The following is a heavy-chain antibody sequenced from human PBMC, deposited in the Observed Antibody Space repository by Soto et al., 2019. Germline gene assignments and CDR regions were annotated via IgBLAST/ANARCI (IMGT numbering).Heavy chain of an antibody. J-gene: IGHJ4*02. D-gene: IGHD6-19*01. CDR1: GFTFSSCA. CDR3: AKESGVLQWLVRGSFDY. CDR2: ITGGGGST. V-gene: IGHV3-23*01. Sequence: PGGSLRLSCAASGFTFSSCAMSWVRQAPGRGLEWVSAITGGGGSTYYADSAKGRFTISRDNSKNTLYLQVYSLRGEDTAVYYCAKESGVLQWLVRGSFDYWGQGALVTVSS.